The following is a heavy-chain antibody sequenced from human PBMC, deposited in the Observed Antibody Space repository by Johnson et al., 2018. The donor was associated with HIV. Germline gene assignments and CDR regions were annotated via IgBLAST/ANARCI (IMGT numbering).Heavy chain of an antibody. CDR1: GFTFSNAW. V-gene: IGHV3-7*01. J-gene: IGHJ3*02. CDR3: ASGVVTLSFDI. D-gene: IGHD3-3*01. CDR2: IKEDGSEK. Sequence: MLLVESGGDLVKPGGSLRLSCAASGFTFSNAWMNWVRQAPGKGLEWVANIKEDGSEKYYVDSVKGRLTISRDNAKNSLYLQMNSLRAEDTAVYYCASGVVTLSFDIWGQGTMVTVSS.